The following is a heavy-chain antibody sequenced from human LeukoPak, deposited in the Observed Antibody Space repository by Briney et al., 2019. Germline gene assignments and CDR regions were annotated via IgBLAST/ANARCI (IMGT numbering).Heavy chain of an antibody. D-gene: IGHD3-22*01. CDR1: GFTFSSYA. Sequence: GGSLRLSCAASGFTFSSYAMNWVRQAPGKGLEWVSSISRGSDHIFYADSMKGRFTISRDNAKNSLYLQMNSLGAEDTAVYYCARPYDTRGYFPDCWGQGTLVTVSS. CDR3: ARPYDTRGYFPDC. CDR2: ISRGSDHI. J-gene: IGHJ4*02. V-gene: IGHV3-21*01.